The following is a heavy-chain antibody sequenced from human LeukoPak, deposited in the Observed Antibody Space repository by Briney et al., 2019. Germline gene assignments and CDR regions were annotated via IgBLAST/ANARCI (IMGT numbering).Heavy chain of an antibody. J-gene: IGHJ3*02. V-gene: IGHV3-66*01. Sequence: GSLRLSCAASGFTVSSNYMSWVRQAPGKGLEWVSVIYSGGSTYYADSVKGRFTISRDNSKNTLYLQMNSLRAEDTAVYYCARDRTQYCGGDCYAFDIWGQGTMVTVSS. CDR1: GFTVSSNY. D-gene: IGHD2-21*02. CDR3: ARDRTQYCGGDCYAFDI. CDR2: IYSGGST.